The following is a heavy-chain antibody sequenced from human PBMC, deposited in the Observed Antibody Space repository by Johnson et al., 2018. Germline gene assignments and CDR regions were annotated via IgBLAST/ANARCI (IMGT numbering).Heavy chain of an antibody. V-gene: IGHV3-15*01. D-gene: IGHD2-2*01. CDR2: IKSKSDGGTT. Sequence: VQLVESGGDLVKPGGSLRISCAASGFTFSDAWMSWVRQAPGKGLEWVGRIKSKSDGGTTDYAAPVKGRFTIYRDDSKSTLYRQMNSLKIEDTAVYYCTTTAQLLALSMDVWGQGTTVTVSS. CDR3: TTTAQLLALSMDV. J-gene: IGHJ6*02. CDR1: GFTFSDAW.